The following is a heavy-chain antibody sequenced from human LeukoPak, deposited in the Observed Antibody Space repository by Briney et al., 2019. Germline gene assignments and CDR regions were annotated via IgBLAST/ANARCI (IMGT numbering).Heavy chain of an antibody. CDR1: GFTFSSYA. CDR2: ISNSGGST. D-gene: IGHD6-6*01. CDR3: AKETSSSFDY. J-gene: IGHJ4*02. Sequence: PGGSLRLSCAASGFTFSSYAMKWVRQAPGKGLEWVSGISNSGGSTYYADSVKGRFTISRDNSKNTLYLQMNSLRAEDTAVYYCAKETSSSFDYWGQGTLVTVSS. V-gene: IGHV3-23*01.